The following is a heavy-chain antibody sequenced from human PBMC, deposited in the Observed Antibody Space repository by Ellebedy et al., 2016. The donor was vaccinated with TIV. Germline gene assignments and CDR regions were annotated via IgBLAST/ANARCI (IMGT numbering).Heavy chain of an antibody. CDR3: ARVGGDIVATIDYFDY. D-gene: IGHD5-12*01. CDR2: IYYSGST. CDR1: GGSISSYY. V-gene: IGHV4-59*08. J-gene: IGHJ4*02. Sequence: SETLFLTCTVSGGSISSYYWSWIRQPPGKGLEWIGYIYYSGSTNYNPSLKSRVTISVDTSKNQFSLKLSSVTAADTAVYYCARVGGDIVATIDYFDYWGQGTLVTVSS.